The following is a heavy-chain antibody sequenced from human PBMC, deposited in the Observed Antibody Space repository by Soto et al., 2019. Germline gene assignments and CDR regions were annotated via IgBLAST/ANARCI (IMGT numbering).Heavy chain of an antibody. V-gene: IGHV3-48*02. CDR1: GFTFSSYS. D-gene: IGHD5-12*01. CDR3: ARYRGYVK. Sequence: EVQLVESGGGLVQPGGSLRLSCAASGFTFSSYSMNWVRQAPGKGLEWVSYIRSSSSTIYYADSVKGRFTISGDNAKSSLYLQKNSLRDEDTAVYYCARYRGYVKWGQGTLVTVSS. CDR2: IRSSSSTI. J-gene: IGHJ4*02.